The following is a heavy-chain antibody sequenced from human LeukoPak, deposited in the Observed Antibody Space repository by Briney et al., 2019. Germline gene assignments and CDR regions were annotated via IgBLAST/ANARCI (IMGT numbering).Heavy chain of an antibody. CDR2: INPSGGST. CDR1: GYTFTSYY. V-gene: IGHV1-46*01. Sequence: ASVEVSCKASGYTFTSYYMHWVRQAPGQGLEWMGIINPSGGSTSYAQKFQGRVTMTRDTSTNTVYMELSSLRSEDTAVYYCARDGRDGYNFDYWGQGTLVTVSS. CDR3: ARDGRDGYNFDY. J-gene: IGHJ4*02. D-gene: IGHD5-24*01.